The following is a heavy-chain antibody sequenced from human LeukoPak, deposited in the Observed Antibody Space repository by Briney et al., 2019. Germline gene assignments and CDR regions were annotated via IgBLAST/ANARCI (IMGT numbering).Heavy chain of an antibody. CDR2: ISYDGSNK. Sequence: PGGSLRLSCAASGFTLSSYGMHWVRQAPGKGLEWVAVISYDGSNKYYADSVKGRFTISRDNSKNTLYLQMNSLRAEDTAVYYCARGGCSGGSCYFVILDAFDIWGQGTMVTVSS. V-gene: IGHV3-30*03. CDR1: GFTLSSYG. CDR3: ARGGCSGGSCYFVILDAFDI. J-gene: IGHJ3*02. D-gene: IGHD2-15*01.